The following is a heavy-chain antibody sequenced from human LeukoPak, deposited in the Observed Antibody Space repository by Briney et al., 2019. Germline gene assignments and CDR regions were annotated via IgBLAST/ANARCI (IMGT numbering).Heavy chain of an antibody. V-gene: IGHV4-39*07. J-gene: IGHJ4*02. Sequence: SETLSLTCTVSGGSISSSSYYWGWIRQPPGKGLEWIGRMYSSGSTKYNPSLKSRVTMSVDTSKNQISLKFTSVTAADTAIYYCARWSSGDYYYVDYWGQGTLVTVSS. CDR2: MYSSGST. D-gene: IGHD3-22*01. CDR1: GGSISSSSYY. CDR3: ARWSSGDYYYVDY.